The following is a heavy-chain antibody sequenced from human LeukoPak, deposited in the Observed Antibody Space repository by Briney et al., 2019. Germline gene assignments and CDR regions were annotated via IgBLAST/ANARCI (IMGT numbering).Heavy chain of an antibody. V-gene: IGHV1-69*05. CDR2: IIPIFGTA. CDR3: ARVFYDGSGSYNWFDP. Sequence: SVKVSCKASGYTFTSYAISWVRQAPGQGLEWMGGIIPIFGTANYAQKFQGRVTITTDESTSTAYMELSSLRSEDTAVYYCARVFYDGSGSYNWFDPWGQGTLVTVSS. CDR1: GYTFTSYA. D-gene: IGHD3-10*01. J-gene: IGHJ5*02.